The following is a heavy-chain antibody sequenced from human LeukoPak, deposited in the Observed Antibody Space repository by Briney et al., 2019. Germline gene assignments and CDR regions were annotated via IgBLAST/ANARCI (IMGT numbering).Heavy chain of an antibody. Sequence: GGSLRLSCAASEFTFDDYGMSWVRQVPGKGLQWVSGINWSGGSTGYADSVKGRFTISRDNAKNSLYLQMNNLRVEDTALYFCARESCSSTTCASLGQDYWGQGTLVTAPS. CDR1: EFTFDDYG. V-gene: IGHV3-20*04. J-gene: IGHJ4*02. CDR3: ARESCSSTTCASLGQDY. CDR2: INWSGGST. D-gene: IGHD2-2*01.